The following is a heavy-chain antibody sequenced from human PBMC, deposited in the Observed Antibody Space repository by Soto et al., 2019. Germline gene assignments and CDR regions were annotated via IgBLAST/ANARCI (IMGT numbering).Heavy chain of an antibody. Sequence: ASVKVSCKATGHTFTSYGISWVRQAPGQGLEWMGWISAYNGNTNYAQKLQGRVTMTTDTSTSTAYMELRSLRSDDTAVYYCARDPGIAAAGTSILFDYWGQGTLVTVSS. CDR3: ARDPGIAAAGTSILFDY. V-gene: IGHV1-18*04. CDR1: GHTFTSYG. D-gene: IGHD6-13*01. CDR2: ISAYNGNT. J-gene: IGHJ4*02.